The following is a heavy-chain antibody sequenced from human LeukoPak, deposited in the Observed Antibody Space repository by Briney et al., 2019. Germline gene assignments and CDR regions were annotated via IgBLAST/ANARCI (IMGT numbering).Heavy chain of an antibody. CDR2: ISYDGSNK. CDR3: ARDWYYYDSSGYWGQTNYYYYYGMDV. Sequence: GGSLRLSCAASGFTFSSYAMHWVRQAPGKGLEWVAVISYDGSNKTYADSVKGRFTISRDNSKNTLYLQMNSLRAEDTAVYYCARDWYYYDSSGYWGQTNYYYYYGMDVWGQGTTVTVSS. D-gene: IGHD3-22*01. J-gene: IGHJ6*02. V-gene: IGHV3-30-3*01. CDR1: GFTFSSYA.